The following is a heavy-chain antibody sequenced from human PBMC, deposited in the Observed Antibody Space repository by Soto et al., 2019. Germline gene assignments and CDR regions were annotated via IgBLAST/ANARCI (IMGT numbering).Heavy chain of an antibody. CDR1: GYSISSSNW. Sequence: XVXLQESGPGLVKPSDTLSLTCAVSGYSISSSNWWGWIRQPPGKGLEWIGYIYYSGTPYYNPSLKSRVTMSVDTSKNQFSLKLTSVTAVDTAVYYCARREIQGPIDYWGQGTLVTVSS. V-gene: IGHV4-28*01. J-gene: IGHJ4*02. D-gene: IGHD1-26*01. CDR3: ARREIQGPIDY. CDR2: IYYSGTP.